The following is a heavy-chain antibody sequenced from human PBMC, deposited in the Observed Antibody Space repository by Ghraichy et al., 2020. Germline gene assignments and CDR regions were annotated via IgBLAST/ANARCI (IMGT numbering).Heavy chain of an antibody. CDR1: GYTFTSHG. CDR3: ARDALYCSSTSCTGDAFDI. V-gene: IGHV1-18*04. J-gene: IGHJ3*02. Sequence: ASVKVSCKVSGYTFTSHGTSRELQSRGQRLKWMGWISAYNGNTNYAQKLQGRVTMTTDTSTSTAYMELRSLRSDDTAVYYCARDALYCSSTSCTGDAFDIWGQLTMVTVSS. D-gene: IGHD2-2*01. CDR2: ISAYNGNT.